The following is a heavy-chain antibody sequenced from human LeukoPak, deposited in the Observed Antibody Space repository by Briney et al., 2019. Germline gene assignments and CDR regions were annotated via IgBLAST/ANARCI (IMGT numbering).Heavy chain of an antibody. CDR1: GFSFSSYN. CDR2: ISPTSSNI. D-gene: IGHD3-10*01. CDR3: ARDKLWFGELFKGDWFDP. Sequence: GGSLRLSCAASGFSFSSYNMNRVRQAPGKGLEWVSCISPTSSNIHYADSVKGRFTISRDNAKNSLFPLMNSLRAEDTAVYYCARDKLWFGELFKGDWFDPWGQGTLVTVSS. J-gene: IGHJ5*02. V-gene: IGHV3-21*01.